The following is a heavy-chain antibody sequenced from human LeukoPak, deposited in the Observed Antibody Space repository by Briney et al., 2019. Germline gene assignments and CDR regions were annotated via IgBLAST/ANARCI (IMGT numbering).Heavy chain of an antibody. CDR3: AKDPDSSGYFENWFDP. CDR2: ISGSGGST. J-gene: IGHJ5*02. CDR1: GFTFSSYA. D-gene: IGHD3-22*01. V-gene: IGHV3-23*01. Sequence: GGSLRLSCAASGFTFSSYAMSWDRQAPGKGLEWVSAISGSGGSTYYADSVKGRFTISRDNSKNTLYLQMNSLRAEDTAVYYCAKDPDSSGYFENWFDPWGQGTLVTVSS.